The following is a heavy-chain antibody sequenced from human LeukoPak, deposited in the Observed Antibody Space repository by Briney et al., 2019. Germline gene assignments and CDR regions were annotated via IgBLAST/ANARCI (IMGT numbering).Heavy chain of an antibody. J-gene: IGHJ4*02. CDR1: GGTFSSYT. V-gene: IGHV1-69*02. Sequence: GSSVKVSCKASGGTFSSYTISWVRQAPGQGLEWMGRIIPILGIANYAQKFQGRVTITADKSTSTAYMELSSLRSEDTAVYYCASAPSYPPYYDFWSGYSIDYWGQGTLVTVSS. D-gene: IGHD3-3*01. CDR2: IIPILGIA. CDR3: ASAPSYPPYYDFWSGYSIDY.